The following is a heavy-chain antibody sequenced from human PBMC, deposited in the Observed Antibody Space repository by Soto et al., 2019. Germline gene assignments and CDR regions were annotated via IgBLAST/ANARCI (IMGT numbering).Heavy chain of an antibody. CDR1: GYTFTGYY. J-gene: IGHJ4*02. Sequence: ASVKVSCKASGYTFTGYYIHWVRQAPGQGLEWMGWINPKSGGTKYAEKFQGRLTMTRDTSITTAYMELSRLSSDDTAFYYCATSSDWSPLLDYWGQGTLVTVSS. V-gene: IGHV1-2*02. CDR2: INPKSGGT. CDR3: ATSSDWSPLLDY. D-gene: IGHD6-19*01.